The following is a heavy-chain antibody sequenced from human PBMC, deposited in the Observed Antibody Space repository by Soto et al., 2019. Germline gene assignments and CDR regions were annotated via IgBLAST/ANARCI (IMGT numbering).Heavy chain of an antibody. CDR2: IYWDDDK. Sequence: QITLKESGPTVVKPTETLTLTCTFSGFSLTTSGVGVGWVRQSPGKAPEWLALIYWDDDKRYSTSLNSRLIITKDTSKNQVVLTMANVDPADTATYYCAHRVLRTVFGLVTTTAIYFDFWGPGTPDVVSS. D-gene: IGHD3-3*01. CDR1: GFSLTTSGVG. CDR3: AHRVLRTVFGLVTTTAIYFDF. V-gene: IGHV2-5*02. J-gene: IGHJ4*02.